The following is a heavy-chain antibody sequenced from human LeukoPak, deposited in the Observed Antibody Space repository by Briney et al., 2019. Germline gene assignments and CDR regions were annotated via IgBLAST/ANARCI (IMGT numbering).Heavy chain of an antibody. Sequence: SETLSLTCTVTGGSITDADYCWGWIRQSPGKGLEWIGSIYYGGSTFYNPSLESRLTLSRDLSKSQFSLRMTSVTAAGAAVYYCARHWKILLPEMVTGAFDIWGQGTTVTVSA. CDR3: ARHWKILLPEMVTGAFDI. D-gene: IGHD2-8*01. J-gene: IGHJ3*02. CDR1: GGSITDADYC. V-gene: IGHV4-39*01. CDR2: IYYGGST.